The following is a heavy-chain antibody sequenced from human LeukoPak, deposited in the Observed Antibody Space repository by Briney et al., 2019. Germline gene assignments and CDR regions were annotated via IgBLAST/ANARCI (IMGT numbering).Heavy chain of an antibody. CDR2: ITGDGATT. V-gene: IGHV3-23*01. D-gene: IGHD6-13*01. CDR3: AKGSAGHDY. J-gene: IGHJ4*02. Sequence: GGSLRLSCAASGLTFSTYAMSWVRQAPGKGLEWVSAITGDGATTYYADSVKGRFTISRDNSKNTLYLQMNSLRAEDTAVYFCAKGSAGHDYWGQGTPVTVSS. CDR1: GLTFSTYA.